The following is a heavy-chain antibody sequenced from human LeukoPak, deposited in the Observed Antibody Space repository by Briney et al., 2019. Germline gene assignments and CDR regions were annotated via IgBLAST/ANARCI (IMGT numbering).Heavy chain of an antibody. CDR2: IRYDGSNK. CDR3: ARVMGDGFGVVIIPYYYYMDV. J-gene: IGHJ6*03. V-gene: IGHV3-30*02. Sequence: GGSLRLSCAASGFTFSSYGMHWVRQAPGKGLEWVAFIRYDGSNKYYADSVKGRFTISRDNAKNTLYLQMNSLRAEDTAVYYCARVMGDGFGVVIIPYYYYMDVWGKGTTVTVSS. CDR1: GFTFSSYG. D-gene: IGHD3-3*01.